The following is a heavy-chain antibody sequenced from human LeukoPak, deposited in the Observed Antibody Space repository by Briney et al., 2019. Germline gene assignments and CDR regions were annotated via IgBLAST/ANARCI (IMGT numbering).Heavy chain of an antibody. Sequence: SETLSLTCAVSGGSFSGYYWTWIRQPPGKGLEWIGEINHSGSTNYNPSLKSRATISVDTSKNQFSLKLSSVTAADTAVYYCARTLFSGWTQYYFDYWGQGTLVTVSS. J-gene: IGHJ4*02. CDR1: GGSFSGYY. CDR3: ARTLFSGWTQYYFDY. V-gene: IGHV4-34*01. CDR2: INHSGST. D-gene: IGHD6-25*01.